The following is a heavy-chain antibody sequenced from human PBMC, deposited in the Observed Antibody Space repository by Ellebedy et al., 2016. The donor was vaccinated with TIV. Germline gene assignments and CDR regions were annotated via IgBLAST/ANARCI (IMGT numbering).Heavy chain of an antibody. V-gene: IGHV1-2*02. Sequence: AASVKVSCKASGYSFTGSYIHWVRQAPGQGLEWMGWIKPHSGDTNYAQQFQVRVTFTRDTSITTAYMELSSLRSDDTAVYYCARGWASGSYFPSWGQGTLLTVSS. D-gene: IGHD3-10*01. CDR3: ARGWASGSYFPS. J-gene: IGHJ5*02. CDR2: IKPHSGDT. CDR1: GYSFTGSY.